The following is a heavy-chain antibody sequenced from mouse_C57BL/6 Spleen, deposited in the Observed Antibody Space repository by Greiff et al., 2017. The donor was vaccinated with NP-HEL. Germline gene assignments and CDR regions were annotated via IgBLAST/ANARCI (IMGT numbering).Heavy chain of an antibody. CDR2: INPSTGGT. J-gene: IGHJ1*03. D-gene: IGHD2-4*01. CDR3: ARRIYYDYDDV. V-gene: IGHV1-42*01. CDR1: GYSFTGYY. Sequence: EVQLQQSGPELVKPGASVKISCKASGYSFTGYYMNWVKQSPEKSLEWIGEINPSTGGTTYNQKFKAKATLTVDKSSSTAYMQLKSLTSEDSAVYYCARRIYYDYDDVWGTGTTVTVSS.